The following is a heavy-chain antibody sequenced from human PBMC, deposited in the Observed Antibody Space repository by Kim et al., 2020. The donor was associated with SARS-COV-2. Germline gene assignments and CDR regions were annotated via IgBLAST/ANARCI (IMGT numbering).Heavy chain of an antibody. CDR1: GFTFSSYA. CDR2: ISGSGGST. Sequence: GGSLRLSCAASGFTFSSYAMSWVRQAPGKGLEWVSAISGSGGSTYYADSVKGRFTISRDNSKNTLYLQMNSLRAEDTAVYYCAKRMRGELSLFIQDAFDIWGQGTMVTVSS. D-gene: IGHD3-16*02. V-gene: IGHV3-23*01. CDR3: AKRMRGELSLFIQDAFDI. J-gene: IGHJ3*02.